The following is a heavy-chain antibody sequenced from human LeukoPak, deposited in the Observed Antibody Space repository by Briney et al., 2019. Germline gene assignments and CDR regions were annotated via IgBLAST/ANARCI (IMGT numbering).Heavy chain of an antibody. D-gene: IGHD3-16*01. J-gene: IGHJ4*02. CDR3: ARISGAFGDEYYFDY. CDR2: IYYSGST. V-gene: IGHV4-31*03. Sequence: SETLSLTCTVSGGSLSSGGYYWSWIRQHPGKGLEWIGYIYYSGSTYYNPSLKSRVTISVDTSKNQFSLKLSSVTAADTAVYYCARISGAFGDEYYFDYWGQGTLVTVSS. CDR1: GGSLSSGGYY.